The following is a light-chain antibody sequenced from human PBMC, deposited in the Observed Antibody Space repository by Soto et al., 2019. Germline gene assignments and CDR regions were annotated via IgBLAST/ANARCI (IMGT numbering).Light chain of an antibody. V-gene: IGKV1-5*01. CDR1: QSITSW. Sequence: DIPVTQSPSTLSASVGDRVTITCRASQSITSWLDWYQQKPGKAPKLLIYDVSSLESGVPSRFSGSGSGTDFTLTISSLQPDDSATYYCQQYYTYWTFGQGTKVDIK. J-gene: IGKJ1*01. CDR3: QQYYTYWT. CDR2: DVS.